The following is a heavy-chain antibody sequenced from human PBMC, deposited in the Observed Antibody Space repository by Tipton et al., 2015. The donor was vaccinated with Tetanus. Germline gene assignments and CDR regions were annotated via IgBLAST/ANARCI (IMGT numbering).Heavy chain of an antibody. J-gene: IGHJ5*02. CDR3: ARDILGTNRFDP. CDR1: GGTFNSYS. V-gene: IGHV1-69*11. D-gene: IGHD1-14*01. Sequence: QSGAEVKKPGSSVKVPCKASGGTFNSYSFSWVRQAPGQGLEWMGSIIPKVGTPTYPQRFQGGVTITADESTSTVYMELSSLRSEDAAVYYCARDILGTNRFDPWGQGTPVTVSS. CDR2: IIPKVGTP.